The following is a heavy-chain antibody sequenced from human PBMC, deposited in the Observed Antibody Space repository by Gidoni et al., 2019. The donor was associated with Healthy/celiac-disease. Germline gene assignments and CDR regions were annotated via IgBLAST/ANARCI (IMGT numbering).Heavy chain of an antibody. V-gene: IGHV3-30*18. CDR2: IAYDGSNK. D-gene: IGHD2-2*02. Sequence: QVQLVESGGGVVQPGRSLRLSCAASGFTFSGYGMHWVRQAPGKGLEWVAVIAYDGSNKYYADSVKGRFTISRDNSKNTLYLQMNSLRAEDTAVYYCAKDLEYCSSTSCYMAFDYWGQGTLVTVSS. CDR1: GFTFSGYG. J-gene: IGHJ4*02. CDR3: AKDLEYCSSTSCYMAFDY.